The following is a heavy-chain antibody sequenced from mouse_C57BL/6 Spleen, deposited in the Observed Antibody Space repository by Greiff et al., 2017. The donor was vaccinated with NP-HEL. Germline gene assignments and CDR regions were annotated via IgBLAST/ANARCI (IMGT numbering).Heavy chain of an antibody. CDR1: GYTFTSYW. Sequence: QVQLQQPGAELVRPGSSVKLSCKASGYTFTSYWMHWVKQRPIQGLEWIGNIDPSDSETHYNQKFKDKATLTVDKSSSTAYMQLSSLTSEDSAGYYCAREGPYDYDVGYAMDYWGQGTSVTVSS. J-gene: IGHJ4*01. CDR2: IDPSDSET. V-gene: IGHV1-52*01. CDR3: AREGPYDYDVGYAMDY. D-gene: IGHD2-4*01.